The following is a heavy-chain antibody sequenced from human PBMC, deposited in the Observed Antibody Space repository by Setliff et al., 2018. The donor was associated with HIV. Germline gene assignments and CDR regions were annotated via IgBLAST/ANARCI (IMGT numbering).Heavy chain of an antibody. CDR3: ARDGMYSNGWTDH. D-gene: IGHD6-19*01. J-gene: IGHJ5*02. V-gene: IGHV1-2*02. CDR1: GYTFMEYY. Sequence: ASVKVSCKASGYTFMEYYIHWLRQAPGQGLEWMGWISPQRGDPKYAQNFEGRVTLTRDTSINTVYMELTRLRFDDTAVCYCARDGMYSNGWTDHWGQGTLVTVSS. CDR2: ISPQRGDP.